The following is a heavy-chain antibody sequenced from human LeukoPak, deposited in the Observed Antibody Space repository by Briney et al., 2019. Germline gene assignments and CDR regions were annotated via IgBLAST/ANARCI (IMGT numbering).Heavy chain of an antibody. CDR1: GFTFSSYA. CDR2: ISGSGGST. CDR3: ARDPSNRYSGSYWDY. J-gene: IGHJ4*02. D-gene: IGHD1-26*01. Sequence: GGSLRLSCAASGFTFSSYAMSWVRQAPGKGLEWVSAISGSGGSTYYAGSVKGRFTISRDNSKNTLYLQMNSLRAEDTAVYYCARDPSNRYSGSYWDYWGQGTLVTVSS. V-gene: IGHV3-23*01.